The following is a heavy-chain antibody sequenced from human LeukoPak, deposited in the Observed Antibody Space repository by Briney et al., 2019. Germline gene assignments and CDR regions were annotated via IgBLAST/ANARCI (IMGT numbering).Heavy chain of an antibody. D-gene: IGHD2-2*01. CDR3: ALFCSVRSSTSCPDY. V-gene: IGHV1-46*01. CDR1: GYTFTSYY. CDR2: INPSGGST. J-gene: IGHJ4*02. Sequence: ASVKVSCKASGYTFTSYYMHWVRQARGQGLEWMGIINPSGGSTSYAQKFQGRVTMTRDTSTSTVYMELSSLRSEDTAVYYCALFCSVRSSTSCPDYWGQGTLVTVSS.